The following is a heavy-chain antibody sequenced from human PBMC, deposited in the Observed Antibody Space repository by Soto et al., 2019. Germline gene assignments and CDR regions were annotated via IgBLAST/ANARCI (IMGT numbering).Heavy chain of an antibody. CDR3: AKDLNYYGSGSYGY. J-gene: IGHJ4*02. Sequence: EVQLLGPGGAWLHLGGPLSPPCEAPGSTFGSKPLSWVPRPQGKGLGWVSAIGGSGGSTYYADSVKGRFTISRDNSKNTLYLQMNSLRAEDTAVYYCAKDLNYYGSGSYGYWGQGTLVTVSS. CDR2: IGGSGGST. V-gene: IGHV3-23*01. CDR1: GSTFGSKP. D-gene: IGHD3-10*01.